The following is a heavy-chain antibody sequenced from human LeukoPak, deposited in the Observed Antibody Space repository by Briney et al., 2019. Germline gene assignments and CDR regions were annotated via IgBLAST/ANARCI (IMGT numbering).Heavy chain of an antibody. CDR2: IYYSGST. CDR3: ARGEDWSLPFDY. CDR1: GGSISSGTYY. D-gene: IGHD2-21*01. J-gene: IGHJ4*02. Sequence: SETLSLTCTVSGGSISSGTYYWGWLRQPPGKGLEWIGSIYYSGSTYYNPSLKSRVTISVDTSKNQFSLKVSSVTAADTAVYYCARGEDWSLPFDYWGQGTLVTVSS. V-gene: IGHV4-39*07.